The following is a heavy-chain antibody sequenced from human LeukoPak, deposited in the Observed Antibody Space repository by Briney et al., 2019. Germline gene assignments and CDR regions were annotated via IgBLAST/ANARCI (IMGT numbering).Heavy chain of an antibody. D-gene: IGHD3-16*01. Sequence: ASVKVSCKASGYTFTSYGISWVRQAPGQGLEWMGWISAYNGNTNYAQKLQGRVTMTTDASTSTAYMELRSLRSDDTAVYYCARNQFGVTLGAQNDYGGQEPLVTVS. V-gene: IGHV1-18*01. CDR1: GYTFTSYG. J-gene: IGHJ4*02. CDR2: ISAYNGNT. CDR3: ARNQFGVTLGAQNDY.